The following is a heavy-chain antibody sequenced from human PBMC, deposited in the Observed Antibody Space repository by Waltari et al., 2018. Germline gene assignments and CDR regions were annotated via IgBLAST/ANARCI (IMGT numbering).Heavy chain of an antibody. J-gene: IGHJ4*02. CDR1: GFTFSSYE. CDR3: ARRRKGMDHDY. Sequence: EVQLVESGGDFVQPGESLRLSCATSGFTFSSYEMTWVRQAPGKRLEWVSYITASSSSKYYADSVKGRFTISRDNAKNSLYLEMDGLRVEDTAIYYCARRRKGMDHDYWGRGTLVTVSS. V-gene: IGHV3-48*03. CDR2: ITASSSSK. D-gene: IGHD6-13*01.